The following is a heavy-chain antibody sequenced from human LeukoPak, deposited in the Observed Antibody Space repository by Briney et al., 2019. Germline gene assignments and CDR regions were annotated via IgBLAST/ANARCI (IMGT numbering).Heavy chain of an antibody. V-gene: IGHV3-48*04. Sequence: GGSLRLSCAASGFTFSSYSMNWVRQAPGKGLEWVSYISSSGSTIYYADSVKGRFTISRDNAKNSLYLQMNSLRAEDTAVYYCARVTCTNGVCYWGQGTLVTVSS. J-gene: IGHJ4*02. D-gene: IGHD2-8*01. CDR1: GFTFSSYS. CDR3: ARVTCTNGVCY. CDR2: ISSSGSTI.